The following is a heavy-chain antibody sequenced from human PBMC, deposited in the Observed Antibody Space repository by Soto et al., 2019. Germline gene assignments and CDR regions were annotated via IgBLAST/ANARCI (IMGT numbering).Heavy chain of an antibody. D-gene: IGHD3-22*01. Sequence: GESLKLSCKASGYTFTTYWISWVRHLPVKGLEWMGGMAPSDSHVNYIPSFHRHVTLSVDRSTSTPYLHGSSLKACDTAICYFARPLGGESSGYYSSYYARDVWGQRTRVTVSS. CDR2: MAPSDSHV. CDR3: ARPLGGESSGYYSSYYARDV. J-gene: IGHJ6*02. V-gene: IGHV5-10-1*01. CDR1: GYTFTTYW.